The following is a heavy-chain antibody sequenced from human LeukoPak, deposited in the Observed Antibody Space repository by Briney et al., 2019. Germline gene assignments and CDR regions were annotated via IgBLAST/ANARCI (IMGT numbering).Heavy chain of an antibody. V-gene: IGHV3-20*04. D-gene: IGHD1-26*01. CDR3: AKHMRATNTYSFFGLDV. J-gene: IGHJ6*02. CDR2: INWNGGGT. Sequence: PAGGSLRLSCAATGFTFKDYGMNWVGQPPGKGLKWVSSINWNGGGTDYADSVKGRFTISRDNAKNSLYLQLSSLRPEDTALYYCAKHMRATNTYSFFGLDVWGQGTTVTVSS. CDR1: GFTFKDYG.